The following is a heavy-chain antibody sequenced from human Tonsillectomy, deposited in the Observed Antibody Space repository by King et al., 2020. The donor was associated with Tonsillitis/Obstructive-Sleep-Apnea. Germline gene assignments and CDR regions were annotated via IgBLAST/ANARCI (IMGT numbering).Heavy chain of an antibody. Sequence: QLQESGPGLVKPSETLSLTCTVSGGSISSYYWSWIRQPPGKGLEWIGYIYYSGSTNYNPSLKSRVTISVDTSKNQFSLKLSSVPAADTAVYYCARGIRGDNDAFDIWGQGTMVTVSS. J-gene: IGHJ3*02. CDR1: GGSISSYY. V-gene: IGHV4-59*01. CDR2: IYYSGST. D-gene: IGHD3-10*01. CDR3: ARGIRGDNDAFDI.